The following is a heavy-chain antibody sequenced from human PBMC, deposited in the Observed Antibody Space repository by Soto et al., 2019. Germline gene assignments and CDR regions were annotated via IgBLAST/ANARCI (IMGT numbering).Heavy chain of an antibody. J-gene: IGHJ3*01. CDR1: GFTFDDYA. Sequence: PGGSLRLSCAASGFTFDDYAMHWVRQAPGKGLEWVSGINWNSGRMAYGDSVKGRFAISRDNAENTVFLQMNSLRAEDTAVYYCARDNWNTVWGQGTMVTVSS. CDR2: INWNSGRM. CDR3: ARDNWNTV. D-gene: IGHD1-1*01. V-gene: IGHV3-9*01.